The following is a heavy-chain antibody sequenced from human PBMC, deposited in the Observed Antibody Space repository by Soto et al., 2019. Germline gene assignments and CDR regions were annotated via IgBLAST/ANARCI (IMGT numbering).Heavy chain of an antibody. D-gene: IGHD1-7*01. Sequence: SETLSLTCTVSGGSVTNSSYYWGWIRQSPGKGLEWIRSVYYRGRSYSKSSVKSRVTISVDTSKNRFSLSLNSVTASDTAVYFCVSQRTTVPTQAYFDYWGPGALVTVSS. V-gene: IGHV4-39*01. CDR3: VSQRTTVPTQAYFDY. CDR2: VYYRGRS. J-gene: IGHJ4*02. CDR1: GGSVTNSSYY.